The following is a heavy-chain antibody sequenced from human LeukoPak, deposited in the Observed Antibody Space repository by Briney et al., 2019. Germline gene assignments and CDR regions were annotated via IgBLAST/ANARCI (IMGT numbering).Heavy chain of an antibody. CDR1: GFTFTDYG. J-gene: IGHJ3*02. CDR3: TTFNM. CDR2: ISYDGGNK. Sequence: GGSLGLSCAASGFTFTDYGIHWVRQAPGKGLEWVAVISYDGGNKNYADSVKGRFTISRDNSKNALYLQMDSLRVDDTALYSCTTFNMWGLGTMVTVSS. V-gene: IGHV3-30*03.